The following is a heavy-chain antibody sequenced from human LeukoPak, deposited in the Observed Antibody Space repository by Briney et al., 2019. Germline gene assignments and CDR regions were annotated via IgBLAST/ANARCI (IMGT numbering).Heavy chain of an antibody. Sequence: SETLSLTCTVSGYSISSYYWSWIRQPPGKGLEWIGRTYPSGSTAYNPSLKSRVTISIDTSKKHFSLKLSSVTGAETAVYYCVRSVAVAGKEFDSWGRGTLVTVSS. CDR2: TYPSGST. V-gene: IGHV4-4*07. CDR3: VRSVAVAGKEFDS. J-gene: IGHJ4*02. CDR1: GYSISSYY. D-gene: IGHD6-13*01.